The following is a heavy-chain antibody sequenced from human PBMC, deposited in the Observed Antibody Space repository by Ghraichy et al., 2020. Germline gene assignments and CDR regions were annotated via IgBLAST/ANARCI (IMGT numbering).Heavy chain of an antibody. CDR3: ARWYSGSLLDYFDY. D-gene: IGHD1-26*01. Sequence: ASVKVSCKASGYTFTSYGISWVRQAPGQGLEWMGWISAYNGNTNYAQKLQGRVTMTTDTSTSTAYMELRSLRSDDTAVYYCARWYSGSLLDYFDYWGQGTLVTVSS. CDR1: GYTFTSYG. V-gene: IGHV1-18*01. CDR2: ISAYNGNT. J-gene: IGHJ4*02.